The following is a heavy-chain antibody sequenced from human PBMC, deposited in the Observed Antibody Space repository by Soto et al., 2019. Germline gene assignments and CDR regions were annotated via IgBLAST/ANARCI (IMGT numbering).Heavy chain of an antibody. CDR3: ARDRRSGYFFSLGNGTYCYGMDV. J-gene: IGHJ6*02. D-gene: IGHD3-22*01. V-gene: IGHV3-33*01. CDR2: IWYDGSNK. Sequence: GGYLRISCAASGFTLSSYVMHWVRQAPGKGLEWVAVIWYDGSNKYYADSVKGRFTISRDNSKNTLYLQMNSLRAEDTAVYYCARDRRSGYFFSLGNGTYCYGMDVCGRGTTVTVSS. CDR1: GFTLSSYV.